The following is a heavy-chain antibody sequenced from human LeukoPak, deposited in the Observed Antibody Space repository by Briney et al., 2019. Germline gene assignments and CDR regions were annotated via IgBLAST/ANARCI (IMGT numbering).Heavy chain of an antibody. CDR2: ISFDGQNK. J-gene: IGHJ4*02. V-gene: IGHV3-30*18. Sequence: GGSLRLSCTASGFTFSNYAMHWVRQAPGKGLGWVAVISFDGQNKYFGDSVKGRFSISRDNSKNTLYLQMNSMRGEDTAVYFCAKVWRDDRISGSYRGLDYWGQGTAVTVSS. CDR1: GFTFSNYA. CDR3: AKVWRDDRISGSYRGLDY. D-gene: IGHD3-16*02.